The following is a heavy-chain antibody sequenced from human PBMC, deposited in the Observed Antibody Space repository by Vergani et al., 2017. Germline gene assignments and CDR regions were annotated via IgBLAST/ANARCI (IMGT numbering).Heavy chain of an antibody. CDR2: ISSSSSYT. CDR1: GFTFSDYY. Sequence: QVQLVESGGGSVKPGGSLRLSCAASGFTFSDYYMSWIRQAPGKGVEWVSYISSSSSYTNYADSVKGRFTISRDNAKNSLYLQMNSLRAEDTAVYYCARRGCYGSGACTPYNWFDPWGQGTLVTVSS. D-gene: IGHD3-10*01. V-gene: IGHV3-11*05. CDR3: ARRGCYGSGACTPYNWFDP. J-gene: IGHJ5*02.